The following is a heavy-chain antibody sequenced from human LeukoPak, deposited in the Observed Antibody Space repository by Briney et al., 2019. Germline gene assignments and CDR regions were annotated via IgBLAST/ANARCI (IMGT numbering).Heavy chain of an antibody. CDR3: ATAGVEMATILDAFDI. D-gene: IGHD5-24*01. CDR1: GYTLTELS. CDR2: FDPEDGET. Sequence: ASVKVSCKVSGYTLTELSMHWVRQAPGKGLEWMGGFDPEDGETIYAQKFQGRVTMTEDTSTDTAYMELSSLRTEDTAVYYCATAGVEMATILDAFDIWGQGTMVTVSS. J-gene: IGHJ3*02. V-gene: IGHV1-24*01.